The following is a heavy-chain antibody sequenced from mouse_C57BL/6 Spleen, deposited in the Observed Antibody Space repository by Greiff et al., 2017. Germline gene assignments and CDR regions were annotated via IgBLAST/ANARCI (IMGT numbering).Heavy chain of an antibody. CDR3: AREGFYYYGSPGAMDY. D-gene: IGHD1-1*01. Sequence: EVQLQQSGPELVKPGASVKIPCKASGYKFTDYNMDWVKQSNGKSLAWIGDINPNNGGTIYNQKFKGKATLTVDKSSSTAYIELRSLTSEDTAVYYCAREGFYYYGSPGAMDYWGQGASVTVSS. V-gene: IGHV1-18*01. CDR2: INPNNGGT. CDR1: GYKFTDYN. J-gene: IGHJ4*01.